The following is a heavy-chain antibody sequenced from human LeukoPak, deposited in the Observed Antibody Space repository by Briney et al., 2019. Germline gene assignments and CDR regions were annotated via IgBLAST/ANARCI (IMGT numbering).Heavy chain of an antibody. J-gene: IGHJ4*02. V-gene: IGHV1-3*03. CDR1: GYTFSNYA. CDR2: INAGNGNT. Sequence: ASVKVSCKASGYTFSNYAVLWVRQAPGQRLEWMGWINAGNGNTKYSQDFQGRVSITRDTSASTAYMELGSLRSEDMAVYYCARGRWTSHTVGYYFGHWGQGTLVTVSS. D-gene: IGHD2-8*02. CDR3: ARGRWTSHTVGYYFGH.